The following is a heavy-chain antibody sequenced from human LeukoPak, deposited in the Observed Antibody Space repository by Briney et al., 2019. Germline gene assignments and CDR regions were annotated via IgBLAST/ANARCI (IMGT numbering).Heavy chain of an antibody. Sequence: GGSLRLSCAASGFTFSSYAMSWVRQAPGKGLEWVSAISGSGGSTYYADSVKGRFTISRDNSKNTLYLQVNSLRAEDTAVYYCAKDFSPRDYYGSGSSPAYWGQGTLVTVSS. CDR1: GFTFSSYA. J-gene: IGHJ4*02. CDR2: ISGSGGST. D-gene: IGHD3-10*01. V-gene: IGHV3-23*01. CDR3: AKDFSPRDYYGSGSSPAY.